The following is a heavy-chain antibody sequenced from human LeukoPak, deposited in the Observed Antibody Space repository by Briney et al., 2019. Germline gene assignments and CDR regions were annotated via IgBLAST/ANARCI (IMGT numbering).Heavy chain of an antibody. CDR3: ARVKQQLVRLLGRDTTYYYYYYLDV. CDR1: GFTFSSYG. Sequence: GGSLRLSCAASGFTFSSYGMSWVRQAPGKGLEWVANIKQGGSEKHYVDSVKGRFTISRDNAKNSLFLQMNSLRAEDTAVYYCARVKQQLVRLLGRDTTYYYYYYLDVWGKGTTVTVSS. D-gene: IGHD6-13*01. J-gene: IGHJ6*03. CDR2: IKQGGSEK. V-gene: IGHV3-7*01.